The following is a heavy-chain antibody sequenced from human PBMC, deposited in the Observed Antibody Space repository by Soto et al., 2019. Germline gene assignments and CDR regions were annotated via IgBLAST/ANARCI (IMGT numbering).Heavy chain of an antibody. CDR1: GYSFTSYW. V-gene: IGHV5-51*01. J-gene: IGHJ6*02. Sequence: EVQLVQSGAEVKKPGESLKISCKGSGYSFTSYWIGWVRQMPGKGLEWMGIIYPGDSDTRYSPSFQGQVTISADKSISTAYLQWSSLKASDTAMYYCASFGSGSHPSTDYYYYGMDVWGQGTTVTVSS. D-gene: IGHD3-10*01. CDR3: ASFGSGSHPSTDYYYYGMDV. CDR2: IYPGDSDT.